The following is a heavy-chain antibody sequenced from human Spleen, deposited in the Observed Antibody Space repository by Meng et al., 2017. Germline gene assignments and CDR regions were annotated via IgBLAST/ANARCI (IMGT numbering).Heavy chain of an antibody. J-gene: IGHJ4*02. D-gene: IGHD4-17*01. Sequence: GESLKISCAASGFTFSSFAMHWIRQAPGKGLEWVAVISFDGSHKYYTDSVKGRFTISRDTSKNTLYLEMNSLRIEDTALYYCARDRSQGHHGDFAPTNYWGQGTLVTVSS. V-gene: IGHV3-30*04. CDR2: ISFDGSHK. CDR3: ARDRSQGHHGDFAPTNY. CDR1: GFTFSSFA.